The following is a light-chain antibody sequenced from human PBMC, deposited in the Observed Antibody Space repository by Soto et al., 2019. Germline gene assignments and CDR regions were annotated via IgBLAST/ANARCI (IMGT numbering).Light chain of an antibody. J-gene: IGLJ1*01. CDR2: DVS. Sequence: QSALTQPASVSGSPGQSITISCTGTSSDVVAYDYVSWYQQHTGEVPKLMIFDVSDRPSGVSNRFSGSKSGNTASLTISGXXXXXXXDXYCSSFTTSTSYVFGTGTKLT. CDR3: SSFTTSTSYV. CDR1: SSDVVAYDY. V-gene: IGLV2-14*03.